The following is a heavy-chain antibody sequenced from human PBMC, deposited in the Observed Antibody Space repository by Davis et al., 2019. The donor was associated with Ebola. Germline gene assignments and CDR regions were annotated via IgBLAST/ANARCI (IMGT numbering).Heavy chain of an antibody. J-gene: IGHJ4*02. CDR2: ISSSGSTI. D-gene: IGHD1-7*01. CDR1: GFTFSDYY. V-gene: IGHV3-11*04. Sequence: GESLKISCAASGFTFSDYYMSWIRQAPGKGLEWVSYISSSGSTIYYADSVKGRFTISRDNAKNSLYLQMNSLRAEDTAVYYCARDLLPGTPDYWGQGTLVTVSS. CDR3: ARDLLPGTPDY.